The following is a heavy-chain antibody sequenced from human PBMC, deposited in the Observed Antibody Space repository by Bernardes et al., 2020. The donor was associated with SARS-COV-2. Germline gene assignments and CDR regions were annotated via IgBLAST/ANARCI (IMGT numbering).Heavy chain of an antibody. CDR3: ATEYSNLDYYFDY. CDR2: ISGSGSNT. V-gene: IGHV3-23*01. Sequence: GSLRLSCAASGFTFSSYAMNWVRQAPGKGLEWVSSISGSGSNTYYADSVKGRFTISRDNSKNTLYLQMNSLRAEDTAVYYCATEYSNLDYYFDYWGQGILVTVSS. CDR1: GFTFSSYA. J-gene: IGHJ4*02. D-gene: IGHD6-6*01.